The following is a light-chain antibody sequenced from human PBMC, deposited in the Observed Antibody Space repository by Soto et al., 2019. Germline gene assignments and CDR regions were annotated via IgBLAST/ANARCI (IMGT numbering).Light chain of an antibody. CDR1: QTISSW. CDR2: SAS. CDR3: QQSYITPVT. Sequence: DIELTQSPSTLSVSVGDRVTISCRASQTISSWLAWYQQKKGKAPNLLIYSASSLQSGVPPRFSGSRYCTDFTLTISSLQAEDFATYYCQQSYITPVTFGQGTKVDIK. V-gene: IGKV1-39*01. J-gene: IGKJ1*01.